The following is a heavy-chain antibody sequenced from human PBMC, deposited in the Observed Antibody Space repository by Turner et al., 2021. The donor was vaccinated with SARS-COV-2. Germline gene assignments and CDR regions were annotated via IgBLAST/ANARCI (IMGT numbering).Heavy chain of an antibody. CDR1: GGSMISYY. J-gene: IGHJ4*02. V-gene: IGHV4-59*01. D-gene: IGHD6-13*01. Sequence: QVQLQESGPGLVKPSETLSLTCTVSGGSMISYYWSWIRQPPGKGLEWLAYMYASGSTFYNPSLKSRVTISGDASKNQFSLRVTSVTAADTAVYYCARVTPAGGNDYWGQGTLVTVSS. CDR2: MYASGST. CDR3: ARVTPAGGNDY.